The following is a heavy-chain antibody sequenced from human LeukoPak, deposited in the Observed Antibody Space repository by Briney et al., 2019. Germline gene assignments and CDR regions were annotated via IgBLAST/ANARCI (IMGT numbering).Heavy chain of an antibody. CDR3: AREEDRDQYYDSSGDY. CDR1: GYTFKSNG. CDR2: ISAYNGNT. D-gene: IGHD3-22*01. V-gene: IGHV1-18*01. Sequence: ASVKVSCKASGYTFKSNGISWVRQAPGQGLEWMGWISAYNGNTNYAQKLQGRVTMTTDTSTSTAYMELRSLRSDDTAVYYCAREEDRDQYYDSSGDYWGQGTLVTVSS. J-gene: IGHJ4*02.